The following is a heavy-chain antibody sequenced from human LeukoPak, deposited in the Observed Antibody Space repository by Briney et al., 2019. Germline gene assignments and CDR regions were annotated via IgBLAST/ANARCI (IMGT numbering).Heavy chain of an antibody. Sequence: SQTLSLTCTVSGGSISSGSYYWSWIRQPAGKGLEWIGRIYTSGSTNYNPSLKSRVTISVDTSKNQFSLKLSSVTAADTAVYYCARGPTNVLLWFGEYWGQGTLVTVSS. V-gene: IGHV4-61*02. D-gene: IGHD3-10*01. J-gene: IGHJ4*02. CDR1: GGSISSGSYY. CDR2: IYTSGST. CDR3: ARGPTNVLLWFGEY.